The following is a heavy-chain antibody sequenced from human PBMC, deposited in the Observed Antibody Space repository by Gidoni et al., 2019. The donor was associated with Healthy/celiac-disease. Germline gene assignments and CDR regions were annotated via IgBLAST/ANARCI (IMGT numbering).Heavy chain of an antibody. V-gene: IGHV5-51*01. CDR2: IYPGDADN. J-gene: IGHJ4*02. Sequence: EVQLAQSGAEVKTLGESLRLSCKSSGYSSTSYWIGWVRQMPGKGLAWLGIIYPGDADNRYSPSFQGQVTISADKSISTAYLQWSSLKASDTAMYYCARRITMVRGVYYFDYWGQGTLVTVSS. CDR3: ARRITMVRGVYYFDY. CDR1: GYSSTSYW. D-gene: IGHD3-10*01.